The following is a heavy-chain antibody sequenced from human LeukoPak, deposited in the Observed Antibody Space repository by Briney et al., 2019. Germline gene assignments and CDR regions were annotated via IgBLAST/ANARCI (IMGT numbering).Heavy chain of an antibody. CDR1: GYTFTSYD. CDR3: ARGTVLRRGTTGERRNWFDP. J-gene: IGHJ5*02. V-gene: IGHV1-8*01. D-gene: IGHD7-27*01. Sequence: ASVKVSCKASGYTFTSYDINWVRQATGQGLEWMGWMNPNSGNTGYTQKFQGRVTMTRNTSISTAYMELSSLRSEDTAVYYCARGTVLRRGTTGERRNWFDPWGQGTLVTVSS. CDR2: MNPNSGNT.